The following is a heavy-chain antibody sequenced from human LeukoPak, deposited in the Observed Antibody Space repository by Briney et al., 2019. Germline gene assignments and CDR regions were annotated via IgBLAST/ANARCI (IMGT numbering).Heavy chain of an antibody. CDR3: AVLAAAAHYGMDV. J-gene: IGHJ6*02. V-gene: IGHV3-30*03. CDR1: GFTFSSYG. CDR2: ISYDGSNK. D-gene: IGHD6-13*01. Sequence: GGSLRLSCAASGFTFSSYGMHWVRAAPGKGLERVAVISYDGSNKYYADSVKGRFTISRDNSKNTLYLQMNSLRAEDTAVYYCAVLAAAAHYGMDVWGQGTTVTVSS.